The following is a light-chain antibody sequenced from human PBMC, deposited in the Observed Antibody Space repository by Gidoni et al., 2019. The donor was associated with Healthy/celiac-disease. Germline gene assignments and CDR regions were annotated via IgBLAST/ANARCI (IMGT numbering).Light chain of an antibody. CDR2: GNR. J-gene: IGLJ2*01. CDR1: SPNIGAGDD. CDR3: QSYDSSLSGNVV. V-gene: IGLV1-40*01. Sequence: QSVLTQPPSVSGAPGQRVTISCTGSSPNIGAGDDVHRYQQLPGTAPKLLIYGNRNRPSGVPDRFSGSKSGTSASLAITGLQAEDEADYYCQSYDSSLSGNVVFGGGTKLTVL.